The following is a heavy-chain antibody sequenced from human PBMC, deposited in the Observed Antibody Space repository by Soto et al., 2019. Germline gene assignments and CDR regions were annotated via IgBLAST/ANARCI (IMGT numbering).Heavy chain of an antibody. CDR1: GFTFRSAG. J-gene: IGHJ2*01. Sequence: GGSLRLSCAASGFTFRSAGMSWVRQPPGKGLEWVSGFSGSGGHTYYADSVMGRFTISSDNSKRTLLLQMNSLRAEATAIYYCAKGIVVAQGYWFFDLWGRGPLVTVS. V-gene: IGHV3-23*01. D-gene: IGHD3-22*01. CDR3: AKGIVVAQGYWFFDL. CDR2: FSGSGGHT.